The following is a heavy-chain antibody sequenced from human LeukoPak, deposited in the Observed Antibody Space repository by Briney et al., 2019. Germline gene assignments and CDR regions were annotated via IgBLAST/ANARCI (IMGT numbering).Heavy chain of an antibody. D-gene: IGHD5-24*01. Sequence: PGGSLRLSCAASGFTFSSYKMNWVRQAPGKGLEWISYISASGTLTHYADSVEGRFTISRDNSKNTLYLQMNSLRAEDTAVYYCAKAGGRDGYNNPTDYWGQGTLVTVSS. CDR2: ISASGTLT. V-gene: IGHV3-48*03. J-gene: IGHJ4*02. CDR1: GFTFSSYK. CDR3: AKAGGRDGYNNPTDY.